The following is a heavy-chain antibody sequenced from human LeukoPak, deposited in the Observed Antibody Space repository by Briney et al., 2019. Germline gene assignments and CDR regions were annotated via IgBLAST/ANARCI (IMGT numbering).Heavy chain of an antibody. J-gene: IGHJ3*02. CDR2: ISISGTNM. V-gene: IGHV3-48*03. CDR3: ARGGDMVGGSRSAFDI. Sequence: PGGSLRLSCAASGFTFSGYEMNWVRQAPGKGLEWASYISISGTNMLYADSVKGRFTISRDNSRTSLYLQMSSLRAEDTAVYYCARGGDMVGGSRSAFDIWGQGTMVTVSS. CDR1: GFTFSGYE. D-gene: IGHD1-26*01.